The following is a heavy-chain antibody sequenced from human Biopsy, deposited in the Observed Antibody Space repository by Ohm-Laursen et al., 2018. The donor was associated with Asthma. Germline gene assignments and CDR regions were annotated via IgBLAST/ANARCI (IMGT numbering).Heavy chain of an antibody. J-gene: IGHJ4*02. CDR1: GLSSSGYY. CDR3: ARHWDWGSFFDY. V-gene: IGHV4-34*01. Sequence: SDTLSLTCSMYGLSSSGYYWTWIRQPPGKGLEWIGEGDHRGNTNTNPSLKSRVAISVDTSKNHFSLKLSSVTAADTAVYYCARHWDWGSFFDYWGQGTPVTVSS. D-gene: IGHD7-27*01. CDR2: GDHRGNT.